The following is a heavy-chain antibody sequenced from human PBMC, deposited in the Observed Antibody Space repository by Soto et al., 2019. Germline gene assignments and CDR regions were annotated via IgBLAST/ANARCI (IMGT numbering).Heavy chain of an antibody. J-gene: IGHJ4*02. CDR1: GGSIDSRSYC. Sequence: SETLSLTCTVSGGSIDSRSYCCVWIRQSPWKGLEWIGSIYYSGSTYYNPSLKSRFTISRDNAQNSVYLHVNNLRAEDTAVYYCTRGIPRTSFDLWGQGTLVTVSS. V-gene: IGHV4-39*02. D-gene: IGHD2-21*01. CDR3: TRGIPRTSFDL. CDR2: IYYSGST.